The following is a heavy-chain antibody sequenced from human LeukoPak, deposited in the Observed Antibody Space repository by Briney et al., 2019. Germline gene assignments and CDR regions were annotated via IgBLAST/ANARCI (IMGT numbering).Heavy chain of an antibody. CDR2: VYYSGST. CDR1: GGSISSASYY. V-gene: IGHV4-61*01. J-gene: IGHJ4*02. D-gene: IGHD5-24*01. Sequence: SETLSLTCTVSGGSISSASYYWSWIRQPPGKGLEWIGYVYYSGSTNYNPSLKSRVTISVDTSKNQFSLRLGSVTAADTAVYYCARERRDGYKVYFDYWGQGTLVTVSS. CDR3: ARERRDGYKVYFDY.